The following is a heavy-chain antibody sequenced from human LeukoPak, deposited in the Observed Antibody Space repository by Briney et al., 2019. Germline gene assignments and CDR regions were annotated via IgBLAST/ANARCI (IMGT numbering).Heavy chain of an antibody. CDR3: ALPQLPDYYFDY. D-gene: IGHD2-2*01. V-gene: IGHV1-3*01. J-gene: IGHJ4*02. Sequence: ASVKVSCKASGYTFTSYVMHWVRQAPGQRLEWMGWINAGNGNTKYSQKFQGRVTITRDTSASTAYMELSSLRSEDTAVYYCALPQLPDYYFDYWGQGTLVTVSS. CDR1: GYTFTSYV. CDR2: INAGNGNT.